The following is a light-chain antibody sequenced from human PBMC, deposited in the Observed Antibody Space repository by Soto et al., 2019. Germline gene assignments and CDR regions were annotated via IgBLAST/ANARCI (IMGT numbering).Light chain of an antibody. CDR1: QSVGSH. CDR2: DAS. J-gene: IGKJ5*01. V-gene: IGKV3-11*01. Sequence: EIVLTQSPATLSLSPGERATFSCRASQSVGSHLAWYQQKPGQVPRLVIYDASNRATGIATRFSGSGSGTDFSLTISSLEPEEFAVYYCLQRSYWPVTVGQGTRLE. CDR3: LQRSYWPVT.